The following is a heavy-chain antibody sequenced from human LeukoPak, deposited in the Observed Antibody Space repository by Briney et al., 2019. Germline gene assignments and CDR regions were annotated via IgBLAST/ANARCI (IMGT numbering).Heavy chain of an antibody. D-gene: IGHD1-14*01. CDR3: ARGAVRRNPYYYYYGMDV. CDR2: ISAYVSNT. V-gene: IGHV1-18*01. CDR1: GYTFTSYG. Sequence: ASVKVSCNASGYTFTSYGISWVRQAPGQGLERMGWISAYVSNTDHPQKVQGRVTMTTDTPTSTAYMELRSLRSDDTAIHYCARGAVRRNPYYYYYGMDVWGQGTTVTVSS. J-gene: IGHJ6*02.